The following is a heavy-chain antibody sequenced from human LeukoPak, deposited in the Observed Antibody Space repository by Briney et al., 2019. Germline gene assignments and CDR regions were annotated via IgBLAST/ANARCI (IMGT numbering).Heavy chain of an antibody. CDR1: GGSISSGGYY. J-gene: IGHJ4*02. CDR2: IYYSGST. Sequence: SETLSLTCTVSGGSISSGGYYWSWIRQHPGKGLEWIGYIYYSGSTYYNPSLKSRVTISVDTSKNQFSLKLSSVTAADTAVYYCAREVAGYSYGTYYFDHWGQGTLVTVSS. V-gene: IGHV4-31*03. D-gene: IGHD5-18*01. CDR3: AREVAGYSYGTYYFDH.